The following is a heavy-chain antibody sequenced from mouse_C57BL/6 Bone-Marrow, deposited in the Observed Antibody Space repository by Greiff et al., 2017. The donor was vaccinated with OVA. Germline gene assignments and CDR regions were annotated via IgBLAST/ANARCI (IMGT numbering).Heavy chain of an antibody. Sequence: DVKLQESGEGLVKPGGSLKLSCAASGFTFSSYAMSWVRQTPEKRLEWVAYISSGGDYIYYADTVKGRFTISRDNARNTLYLQMSSLKSEDTAMYYCTRDNYGNYLYYYAMDYWGQGTSVTVSS. CDR2: ISSGGDYI. D-gene: IGHD2-1*01. J-gene: IGHJ4*01. CDR1: GFTFSSYA. V-gene: IGHV5-9-1*02. CDR3: TRDNYGNYLYYYAMDY.